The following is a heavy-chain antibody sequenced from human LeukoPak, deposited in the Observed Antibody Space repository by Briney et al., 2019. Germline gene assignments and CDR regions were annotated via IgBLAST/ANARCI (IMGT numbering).Heavy chain of an antibody. D-gene: IGHD5-18*01. CDR3: ARYSLGYSYGYNWFDP. CDR2: ISAYNGNT. Sequence: ASVKVSCKASGYTFTSYGISWVRQAPGQGLEWMGWISAYNGNTNYAQKLQGRVTMTTDTSTSTAYKELRSLRSDDTAVYYCARYSLGYSYGYNWFDPWGQGTLVTVSS. J-gene: IGHJ5*02. CDR1: GYTFTSYG. V-gene: IGHV1-18*01.